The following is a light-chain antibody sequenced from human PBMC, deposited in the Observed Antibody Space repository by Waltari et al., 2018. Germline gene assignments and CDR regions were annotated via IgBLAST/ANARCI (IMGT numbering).Light chain of an antibody. Sequence: QSVLTQPPSLSAAPGQKVTISCSGSSSNIGNASVSWYQQLPGTAPKLFIYANNKRPSGIPDRFSGSKSGTSATLGITGLQTGDEADYYCGTWDTSLSALMFGGGTKLTVL. CDR1: SSNIGNAS. V-gene: IGLV1-51*02. J-gene: IGLJ3*02. CDR2: ANN. CDR3: GTWDTSLSALM.